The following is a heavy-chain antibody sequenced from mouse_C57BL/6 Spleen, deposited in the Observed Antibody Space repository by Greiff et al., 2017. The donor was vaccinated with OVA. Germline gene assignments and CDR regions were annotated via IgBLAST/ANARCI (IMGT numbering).Heavy chain of an antibody. CDR3: AREESPHYYGSRTFDD. Sequence: VQLQQPGAELVKPGASVKMSCKASGYTFTSYWITWVKQRPGQGLEWIGDIYPGSGSTNYNEKFKSKATLTVDTSSSTAYMQLSSLTSEDSAVYYCAREESPHYYGSRTFDDWGQGTTLTVSS. J-gene: IGHJ2*01. CDR2: IYPGSGST. D-gene: IGHD1-1*01. CDR1: GYTFTSYW. V-gene: IGHV1-55*01.